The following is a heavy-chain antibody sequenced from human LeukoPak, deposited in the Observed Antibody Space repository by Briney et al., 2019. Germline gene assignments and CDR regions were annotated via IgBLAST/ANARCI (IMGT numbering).Heavy chain of an antibody. J-gene: IGHJ6*03. CDR3: ARQTRLLWFGEFHMDV. V-gene: IGHV4-4*09. CDR2: IYTSGST. Sequence: SDTLSLTCTVSGRSISSYYWSWIPQPPEKGLEWIGYIYTSGSTNYNPSLKSRVTISVDTSKNQFSLKLSSVTAAETAVYYCARQTRLLWFGEFHMDVWGEGTTVTVSS. CDR1: GRSISSYY. D-gene: IGHD3-10*01.